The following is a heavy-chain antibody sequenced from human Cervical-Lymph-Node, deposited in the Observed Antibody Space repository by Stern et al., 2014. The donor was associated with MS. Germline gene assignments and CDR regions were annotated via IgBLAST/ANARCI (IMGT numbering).Heavy chain of an antibody. V-gene: IGHV1-2*06. CDR2: ISPNNDGT. CDR3: ARDSDYWSGYSYFDY. CDR1: GYSFNDYF. Sequence: QDQLVQSGAEVKKPGASVKVSCRASGYSFNDYFIHWLRQAPGRGLEWMGRISPNNDGTVYSQRFQGRVTMTRDTSTSTVYMDLSRLRSDDTAVYYCARDSDYWSGYSYFDYWGQGTLVTVSS. D-gene: IGHD3-3*01. J-gene: IGHJ4*02.